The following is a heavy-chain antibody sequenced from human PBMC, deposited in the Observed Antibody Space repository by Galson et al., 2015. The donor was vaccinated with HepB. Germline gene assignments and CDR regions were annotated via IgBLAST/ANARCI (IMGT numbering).Heavy chain of an antibody. Sequence: SLRLSCAASGFTFSSYAMHWVRQAPGKGLEWVAVISYDGSNKYYADSVKGRFTISRDNSKNTLYLQMNSLRAEDTAVYYCAREPASSSWYNYYYYGMDVWGQGTTVTVSS. J-gene: IGHJ6*02. CDR1: GFTFSSYA. D-gene: IGHD6-13*01. V-gene: IGHV3-30*04. CDR2: ISYDGSNK. CDR3: AREPASSSWYNYYYYGMDV.